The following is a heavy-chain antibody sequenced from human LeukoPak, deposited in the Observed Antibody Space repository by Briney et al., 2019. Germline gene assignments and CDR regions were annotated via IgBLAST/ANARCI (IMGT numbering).Heavy chain of an antibody. CDR3: ASPSSYGSGSYRAFDI. CDR2: IYYSGST. J-gene: IGHJ3*02. Sequence: SQTLSLTCTVSGGSISSGGYYWSWIRQHPGKGLEWIGYIYYSGSTYYNPSLKSRVTISVDTSKNQSSLKLSSVTAADTAVYYCASPSSYGSGSYRAFDIWGQGTMVTVSS. CDR1: GGSISSGGYY. D-gene: IGHD3-10*01. V-gene: IGHV4-31*03.